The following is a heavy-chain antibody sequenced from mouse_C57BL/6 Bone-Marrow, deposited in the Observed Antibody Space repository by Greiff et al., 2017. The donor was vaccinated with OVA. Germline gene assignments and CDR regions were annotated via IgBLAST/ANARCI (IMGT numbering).Heavy chain of an antibody. CDR1: GFTFSDYG. D-gene: IGHD1-1*01. CDR2: ISSGSSTI. CDR3: ARGYYGLAWFAY. V-gene: IGHV5-17*01. Sequence: EVKVVESGGGLVKPGGSLKLSCAASGFTFSDYGMHWVRQAPEKGLEWVAYISSGSSTIYYADTVKGRFTISRDNAKNTLLLQMTSLRSEDTAMYYCARGYYGLAWFAYWGQGTLVTVSA. J-gene: IGHJ3*01.